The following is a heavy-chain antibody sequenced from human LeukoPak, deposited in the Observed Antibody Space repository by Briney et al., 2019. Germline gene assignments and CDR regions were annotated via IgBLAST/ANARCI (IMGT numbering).Heavy chain of an antibody. CDR3: ASSPDILATIWHYFDY. J-gene: IGHJ4*02. CDR2: INPSGGST. D-gene: IGHD5-12*01. CDR1: GYTFTSYY. Sequence: GASVKVSCKASGYTFTSYYMHWVRQAPGQGLEWMGIINPSGGSTSYAQKFQGRVTMTRDMSTSTVYMELSSLRSEDTAVYYCASSPDILATIWHYFDYWGQGTMVTVSS. V-gene: IGHV1-46*01.